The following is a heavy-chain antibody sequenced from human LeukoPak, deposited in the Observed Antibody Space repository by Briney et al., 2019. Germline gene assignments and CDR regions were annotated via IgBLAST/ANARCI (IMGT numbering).Heavy chain of an antibody. CDR1: GGSFSGYY. V-gene: IGHV4-34*01. D-gene: IGHD6-13*01. Sequence: PSETLSLTCAVYGGSFSGYYWSWIRQPPGKGLEWIGEINHSGSTNYNPSLKGRVTISVDTSKNQFSLKLSSVTAADTAVYYCATTLKAAASYWGQGTLVTVSS. CDR3: ATTLKAAASY. J-gene: IGHJ4*02. CDR2: INHSGST.